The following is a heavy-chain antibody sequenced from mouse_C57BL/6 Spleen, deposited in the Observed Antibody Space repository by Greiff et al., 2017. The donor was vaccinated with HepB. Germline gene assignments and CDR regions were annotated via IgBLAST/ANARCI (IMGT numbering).Heavy chain of an antibody. CDR1: GYTFTSYW. CDR2: INPSSGYT. J-gene: IGHJ4*01. D-gene: IGHD1-1*01. Sequence: QVQLQQSGAELAKPGASVKLSCKASGYTFTSYWMHWVKQRPGQGLEWIGYINPSSGYTKYNQKFKDKDTLTADKSSSTAYMQLSSLTYEDSAVYYCAIYYGTNYYAMGDWGQGTSVTVSS. CDR3: AIYYGTNYYAMGD. V-gene: IGHV1-7*01.